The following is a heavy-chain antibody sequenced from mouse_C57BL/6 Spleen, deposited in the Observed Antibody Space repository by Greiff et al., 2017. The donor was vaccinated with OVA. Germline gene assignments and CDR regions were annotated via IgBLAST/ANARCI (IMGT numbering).Heavy chain of an antibody. Sequence: DVKLQESGPGLVKPSQSLSLTCSVTGYSITSGYYWNWIRQFPGNKLEWMGYISYDGSNNYNPSLKNRISITRDTSKNQFFLKLNSVTTEDTATYYCARDGATVVPFDYWGQGTTLTVSS. J-gene: IGHJ2*01. CDR1: GYSITSGYY. V-gene: IGHV3-6*01. D-gene: IGHD1-1*01. CDR3: ARDGATVVPFDY. CDR2: ISYDGSN.